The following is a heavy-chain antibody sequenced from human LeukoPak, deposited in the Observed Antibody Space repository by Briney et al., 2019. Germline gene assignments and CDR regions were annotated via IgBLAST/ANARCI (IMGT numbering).Heavy chain of an antibody. J-gene: IGHJ4*02. CDR1: GYSISSGYY. Sequence: SETLSLTCTVSGYSISSGYYWGWIRQPPGKGLEWIGSIYHSGSTYYNPSLKSRVTISVDTSKNQFSLKLSSVTAADTAVYYCARDLNPYGSGSPRGYWGQGTLVTVSS. CDR2: IYHSGST. CDR3: ARDLNPYGSGSPRGY. D-gene: IGHD3-10*01. V-gene: IGHV4-38-2*02.